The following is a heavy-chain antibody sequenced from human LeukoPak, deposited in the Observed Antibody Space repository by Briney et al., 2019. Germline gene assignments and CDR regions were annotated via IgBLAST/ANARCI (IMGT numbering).Heavy chain of an antibody. CDR2: IYYSGST. J-gene: IGHJ4*02. Sequence: PSETLSLTCTVSGGSISSSSYYWGWIRQPPGKGLEWIGSIYYSGSTYYNPSLKSRVTISVDTSKNQFSLKLSSVTAADTAVYYCARLSGIVVVPAYFDYWGQGTLVTVSS. CDR1: GGSISSSSYY. D-gene: IGHD2-2*01. V-gene: IGHV4-39*01. CDR3: ARLSGIVVVPAYFDY.